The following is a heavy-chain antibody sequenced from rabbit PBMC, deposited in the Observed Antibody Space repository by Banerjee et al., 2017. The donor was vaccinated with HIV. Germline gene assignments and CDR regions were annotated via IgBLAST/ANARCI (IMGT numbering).Heavy chain of an antibody. CDR1: GFDSSSYYY. Sequence: QSLEESGGDLVKPGASLTLTCKASGFDSSSYYYMYWVRQAPGKGLEWIGFIDTNTGYTYYASWAKGRFTISKTSSTTVTLQMTSLTAADTATYLCARDLGGSIHLWGPGTLVTVS. CDR3: ARDLGGSIHL. J-gene: IGHJ4*01. CDR2: IDTNTGYT. V-gene: IGHV1S40*01. D-gene: IGHD4-2*01.